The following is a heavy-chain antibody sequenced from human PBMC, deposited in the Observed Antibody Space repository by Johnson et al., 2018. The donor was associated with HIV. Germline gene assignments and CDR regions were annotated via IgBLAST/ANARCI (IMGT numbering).Heavy chain of an antibody. J-gene: IGHJ3*02. V-gene: IGHV3-13*01. CDR3: TTRLRVGITGPTTAFDI. CDR2: IGTAGDT. CDR1: GFTFRSYD. D-gene: IGHD1-20*01. Sequence: VQLVESGGGLVQPGGSLRLSCAASGFTFRSYDMHWVRQATGKGLEWVSAIGTAGDTYYPGSVKGRLTISRENAKNSLYLQMNSLKTEDTAVYYCTTRLRVGITGPTTAFDIWGQGTMVTVSS.